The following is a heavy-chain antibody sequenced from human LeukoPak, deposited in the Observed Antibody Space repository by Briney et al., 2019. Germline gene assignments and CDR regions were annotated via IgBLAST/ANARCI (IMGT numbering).Heavy chain of an antibody. CDR1: GYTFTSYG. V-gene: IGHV1-18*01. J-gene: IGHJ4*02. D-gene: IGHD2-2*01. CDR3: ARIRGYCSSTSCSEFDY. CDR2: ISAYSGNT. Sequence: ASVKVSCKASGYTFTSYGISWVRQAPGQGLEWMGWISAYSGNTNYAQKLQGRVTMTTDTSTSTAYMELRSLRSDDTAVYYCARIRGYCSSTSCSEFDYWGQGTLVTVSS.